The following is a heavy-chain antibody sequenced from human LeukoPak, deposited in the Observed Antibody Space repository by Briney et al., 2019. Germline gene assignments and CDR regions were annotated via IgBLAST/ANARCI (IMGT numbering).Heavy chain of an antibody. J-gene: IGHJ4*02. Sequence: GGSLRLSCAASGFTVSSNYMSWVRQAPGKGLEWVSVIYSGGSTYYADSVKGRFTISRDNSKNTLYLQMNSLRAEDTAVYYCARRRSRGATSSHHIDYWGQGTLVTVSS. V-gene: IGHV3-66*01. CDR2: IYSGGST. CDR3: ARRRSRGATSSHHIDY. CDR1: GFTVSSNY. D-gene: IGHD5-12*01.